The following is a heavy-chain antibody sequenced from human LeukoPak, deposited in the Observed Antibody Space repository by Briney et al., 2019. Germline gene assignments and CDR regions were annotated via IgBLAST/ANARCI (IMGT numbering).Heavy chain of an antibody. CDR1: GFTFSSYA. CDR2: ISYDGSNK. J-gene: IGHJ6*02. Sequence: GGSLRLSCAASGFTFSSYAMHWVRQAPGKGLGWVAVISYDGSNKYYADSVKGRFTISRDNSKNTLYLQMNSLRAEDTAVYYCARDMTRPRYYYYGMDVWGQGTTVTVPS. D-gene: IGHD4-11*01. V-gene: IGHV3-30*04. CDR3: ARDMTRPRYYYYGMDV.